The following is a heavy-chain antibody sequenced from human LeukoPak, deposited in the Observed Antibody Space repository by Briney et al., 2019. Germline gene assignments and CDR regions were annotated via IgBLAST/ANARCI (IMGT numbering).Heavy chain of an antibody. CDR3: ARGESDDSSGFYPH. Sequence: SVKVSCKASGGTFSSYAISWVRQAPGQGLEWMGGIIPIFGTANYAQKFQGRVTMTRDTSTSTVYMELSSLRSEDTAVYYCARGESDDSSGFYPHWGQGTLVTVSS. V-gene: IGHV1-69*05. CDR1: GGTFSSYA. D-gene: IGHD3-22*01. CDR2: IIPIFGTA. J-gene: IGHJ4*02.